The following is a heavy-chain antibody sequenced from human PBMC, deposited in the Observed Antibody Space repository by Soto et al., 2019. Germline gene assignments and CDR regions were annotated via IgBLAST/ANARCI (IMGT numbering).Heavy chain of an antibody. Sequence: QVTLKESGPALVKPTETLTLTCTVSGFSLTTGKMCVSWIRQPPGKALEWLAHIFSDNERSYSTSLQGRLTISKATSGSQVVLSMTNVDPVDPATYYCARMNGDAYQCYYAMDVWGQGTTLTVSS. CDR2: IFSDNER. J-gene: IGHJ6*02. CDR3: ARMNGDAYQCYYAMDV. CDR1: GFSLTTGKMC. D-gene: IGHD4-17*01. V-gene: IGHV2-26*01.